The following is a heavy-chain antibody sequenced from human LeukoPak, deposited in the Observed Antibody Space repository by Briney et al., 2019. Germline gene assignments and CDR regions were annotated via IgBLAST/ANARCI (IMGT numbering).Heavy chain of an antibody. V-gene: IGHV3-48*03. D-gene: IGHD3-10*02. CDR2: ISSSGSTI. Sequence: GGSLRLSCAASGFTFSSYWMSWVRQAPGKGLEWVSHISSSGSTIYYADSVKGRFTISRDNAKNSLYLQMNSLRAEDTAVYYCAELGITMIGGVWGKGTTVTISS. CDR1: GFTFSSYW. J-gene: IGHJ6*04. CDR3: AELGITMIGGV.